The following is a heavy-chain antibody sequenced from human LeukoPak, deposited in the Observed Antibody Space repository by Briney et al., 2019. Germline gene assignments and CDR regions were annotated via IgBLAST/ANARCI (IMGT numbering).Heavy chain of an antibody. CDR3: ARGKDGLDY. Sequence: PGGSLRLSCAASGFTFSSYAMHWVRQAPGKGLGWVAVISYDGSNKYYADSVKGRFTISRDNSKNTLYLQMNSLRAEDTAVYYCARGKDGLDYWGQGTLVTVSS. CDR1: GFTFSSYA. V-gene: IGHV3-30*04. D-gene: IGHD5-24*01. CDR2: ISYDGSNK. J-gene: IGHJ4*02.